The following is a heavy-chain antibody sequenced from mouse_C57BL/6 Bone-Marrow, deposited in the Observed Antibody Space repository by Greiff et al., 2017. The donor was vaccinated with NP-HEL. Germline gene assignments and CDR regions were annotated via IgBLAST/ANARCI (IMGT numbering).Heavy chain of an antibody. J-gene: IGHJ4*01. CDR2: ISSGGDYI. D-gene: IGHD2-4*01. CDR1: GFTFSSYA. CDR3: TREGLYYDYDALYAMDY. Sequence: EVQRVESGEGLVKPGGSLKLSCAASGFTFSSYAMSWVRQTPEKRLEWVAYISSGGDYIYYADTVKGRFTISRDNARNTLYLQMSSLKSEDTVMYYCTREGLYYDYDALYAMDYWGQGTSVTVSS. V-gene: IGHV5-9-1*02.